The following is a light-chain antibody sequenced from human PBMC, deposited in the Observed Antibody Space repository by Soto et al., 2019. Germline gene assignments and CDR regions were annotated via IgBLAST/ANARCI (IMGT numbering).Light chain of an antibody. CDR3: QQYDNLPLT. J-gene: IGKJ4*01. V-gene: IGKV3-15*01. CDR1: QSVSSN. Sequence: EIVMTQSPATLSVSPGERATLSCRASQSVSSNLAWYQQKPGQAPRLLIYDASTRATGIPARFSGSGSGTDFTFTISSLQPEDIATYYCQQYDNLPLTFGGGTKVDIK. CDR2: DAS.